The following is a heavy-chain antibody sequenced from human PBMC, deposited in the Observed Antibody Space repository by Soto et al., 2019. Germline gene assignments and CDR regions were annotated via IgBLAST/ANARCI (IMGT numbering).Heavy chain of an antibody. CDR2: IRSSSGHT. CDR3: VRNGQGAHYYDTSGPLDY. Sequence: GGSLRLSCAASGFTFSDYCMSWMRQAPGKGLEWVSYIRSSSGHTNYADSVKGRFTVSRDDAKNSLFLRMNSLRAEDTAVYYCVRNGQGAHYYDTSGPLDYWGRGALVTVSS. CDR1: GFTFSDYC. J-gene: IGHJ4*02. V-gene: IGHV3-11*03. D-gene: IGHD3-22*01.